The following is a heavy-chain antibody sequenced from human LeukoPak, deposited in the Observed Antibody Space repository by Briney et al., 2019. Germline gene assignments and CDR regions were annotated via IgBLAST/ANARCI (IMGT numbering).Heavy chain of an antibody. D-gene: IGHD3-3*01. Sequence: PGGSLRLSCAASGFTVSSNYMSWVRQAPGKGLEWVSVIYSGGSTYYADSAKGRFTISRDNSKNTLYLQMNSLRAEDTAVYYCARDQDRYYDFWSGYSTFDPWGQGTLVTVSS. V-gene: IGHV3-66*01. CDR2: IYSGGST. CDR3: ARDQDRYYDFWSGYSTFDP. CDR1: GFTVSSNY. J-gene: IGHJ5*02.